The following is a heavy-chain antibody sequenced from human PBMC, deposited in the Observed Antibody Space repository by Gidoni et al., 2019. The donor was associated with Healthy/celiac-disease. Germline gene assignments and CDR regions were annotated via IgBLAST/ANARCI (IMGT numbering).Heavy chain of an antibody. V-gene: IGHV4-59*01. Sequence: QVQLQESGPGLVKPSETLSLTCTASGGSISSYYWSWIRQPPGKGLEWIGYIYYSGSTHYNPSLKSRVTISVDTSKTQFSLKLSSVTAADTAVYYCARGRIVVVPAAIKDYGMDVWGQGTTVTVSS. J-gene: IGHJ6*02. CDR3: ARGRIVVVPAAIKDYGMDV. D-gene: IGHD2-2*01. CDR2: IYYSGST. CDR1: GGSISSYY.